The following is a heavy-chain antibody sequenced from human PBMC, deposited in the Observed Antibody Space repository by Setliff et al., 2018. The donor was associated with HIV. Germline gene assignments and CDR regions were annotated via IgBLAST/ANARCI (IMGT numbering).Heavy chain of an antibody. V-gene: IGHV4-61*02. CDR2: IYTSGST. D-gene: IGHD3-22*01. CDR1: GGSISSGSYY. CDR3: ARAPFYSGYDSHDSSGYYLDAFDI. Sequence: SETLSLTCTVSGGSISSGSYYWSWIRQPAGKGLEWIGRIYTSGSTNYNPSLKSRVTRSVDTSKKQFSLKVNSVTAADTAVYYCARAPFYSGYDSHDSSGYYLDAFDIWGPGTMVTVSS. J-gene: IGHJ3*02.